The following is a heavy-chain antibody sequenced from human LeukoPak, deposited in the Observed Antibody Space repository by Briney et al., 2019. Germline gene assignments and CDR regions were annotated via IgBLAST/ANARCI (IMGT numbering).Heavy chain of an antibody. D-gene: IGHD6-19*01. Sequence: SETLSLTCTVSGGSISSSSYYWGWIRQPPGKGLEWIGSIYYSGSTYYNPSLKSRVTISVDTSKNQFSLKLSSVTAADTAVYYCAREREGYSSGWYKGAFDIWGQGTMVTVSS. CDR3: AREREGYSSGWYKGAFDI. V-gene: IGHV4-39*07. CDR1: GGSISSSSYY. CDR2: IYYSGST. J-gene: IGHJ3*02.